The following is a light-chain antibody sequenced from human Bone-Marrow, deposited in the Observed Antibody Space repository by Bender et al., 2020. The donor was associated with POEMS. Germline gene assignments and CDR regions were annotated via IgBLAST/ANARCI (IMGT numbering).Light chain of an antibody. V-gene: IGLV2-8*01. CDR3: LSYAGNINVI. J-gene: IGLJ2*01. CDR1: SSDVFINNF. Sequence: QSALTQPPSASGSPGQSVTISCTGASSDVFINNFVSWYQKYPGKAPKLVIYEVTKRPSGVPDRFSGSKSGNTASLTVSGLQAEDEADYYCLSYAGNINVIFGGGTKLTVL. CDR2: EVT.